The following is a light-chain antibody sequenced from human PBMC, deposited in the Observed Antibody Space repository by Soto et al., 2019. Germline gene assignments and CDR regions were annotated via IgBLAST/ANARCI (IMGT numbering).Light chain of an antibody. CDR2: GAS. CDR3: QQYHKWPPVT. Sequence: DIVMTQSPVTLSVSPGERATLSCRASQSVSSNLAWYQQKRGQAPRLLIYGASTRATGIPARFSGSGSGTEFSLTISNLQSEDFAIYFCQQYHKWPPVTFGQGTKVDIK. CDR1: QSVSSN. J-gene: IGKJ1*01. V-gene: IGKV3-15*01.